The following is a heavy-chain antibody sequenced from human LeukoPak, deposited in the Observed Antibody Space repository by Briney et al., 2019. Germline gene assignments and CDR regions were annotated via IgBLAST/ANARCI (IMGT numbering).Heavy chain of an antibody. CDR1: GGSISSSSYY. CDR3: ARLGRSFRLSPFDY. J-gene: IGHJ4*02. V-gene: IGHV4-39*01. D-gene: IGHD2/OR15-2a*01. CDR2: IYYSGST. Sequence: SETLSLTCTVSGGSISSSSYYWGWIRQPPGKGLEWIGSIYYSGSTYYNPSLKSRVTISVDTSKNQFSLKLSSVTAADTAVYYCARLGRSFRLSPFDYWGQGTLVTVSS.